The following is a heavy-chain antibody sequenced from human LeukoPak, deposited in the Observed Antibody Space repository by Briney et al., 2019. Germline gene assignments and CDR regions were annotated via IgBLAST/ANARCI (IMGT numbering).Heavy chain of an antibody. Sequence: PGGSLRLSCAASGFTFSSYSMNWVRQAPGKGLEWVSSISSSSSYIYYADSVKGRFTISRDNAKNSLYLQMNSLRAEDTAVYYCARKRGAALPSPFDYWGQGTLVTVSS. V-gene: IGHV3-21*01. J-gene: IGHJ4*02. CDR1: GFTFSSYS. D-gene: IGHD1-26*01. CDR2: ISSSSSYI. CDR3: ARKRGAALPSPFDY.